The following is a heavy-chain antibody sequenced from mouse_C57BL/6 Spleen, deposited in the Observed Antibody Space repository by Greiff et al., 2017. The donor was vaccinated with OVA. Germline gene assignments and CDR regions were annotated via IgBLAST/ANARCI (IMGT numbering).Heavy chain of an antibody. Sequence: VKLVESGPGLVQPSQSLSITCTVSGFSLTSYGVHWVRQSPGKGLEWLGVIWSGGSTDYNAAFISRLSISKDNSKSQVFFKMNSLQADDTAIYYCARERSNWDDYAMDYWGQGTSVTVSS. D-gene: IGHD4-1*01. CDR2: IWSGGST. CDR3: ARERSNWDDYAMDY. V-gene: IGHV2-2*01. CDR1: GFSLTSYG. J-gene: IGHJ4*01.